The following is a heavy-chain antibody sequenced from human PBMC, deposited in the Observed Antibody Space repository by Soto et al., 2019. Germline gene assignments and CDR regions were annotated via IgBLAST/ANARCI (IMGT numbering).Heavy chain of an antibody. D-gene: IGHD2-2*01. Sequence: GGSLRLSCTASGFAFSNAWMNWVRQAPGKGLEWVGRIISKTDGGTTDYTAPVKDRFIVSRDDSKNTLFLQMNSLKTEDTAVYYCAAGTGRTEFDYWGQGTLVTVSS. V-gene: IGHV3-15*01. CDR1: GFAFSNAW. CDR2: IISKTDGGTT. CDR3: AAGTGRTEFDY. J-gene: IGHJ4*02.